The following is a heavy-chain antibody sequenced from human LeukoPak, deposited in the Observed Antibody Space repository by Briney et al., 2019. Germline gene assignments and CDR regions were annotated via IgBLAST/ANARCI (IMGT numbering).Heavy chain of an antibody. J-gene: IGHJ4*02. V-gene: IGHV3-30*02. CDR1: GFTFSSYG. CDR3: AREDDWNYEDY. CDR2: IRYDGSNT. Sequence: GGSLRLSCTASGFTFSSYGMHWVRQAPGKGLEGVAFIRYDGSNTYYADSVKGRFTISRDNSKNTLYLQMNSLRAEDTAIYYCAREDDWNYEDYWGQGTLVTVSS. D-gene: IGHD1-7*01.